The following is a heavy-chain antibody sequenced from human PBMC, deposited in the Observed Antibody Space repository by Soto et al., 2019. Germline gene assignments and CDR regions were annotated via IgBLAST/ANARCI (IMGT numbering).Heavy chain of an antibody. D-gene: IGHD1-26*01. CDR1: GASIISGGYY. J-gene: IGHJ5*02. CDR3: ASGQVGATTWFDP. CDR2: IYDNGTT. V-gene: IGHV4-31*03. Sequence: TLSLTCTVSGASIISGGYYWSWIRQDPGKGLEWLGYIYDNGTTYYNPSLKSRVSISRDKSKNQFSLKMTSLTAADAAVYYCASGQVGATTWFDPWGQGTKVTVSS.